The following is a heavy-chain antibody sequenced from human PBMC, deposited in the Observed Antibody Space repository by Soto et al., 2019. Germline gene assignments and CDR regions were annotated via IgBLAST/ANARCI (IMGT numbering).Heavy chain of an antibody. D-gene: IGHD2-21*02. CDR1: GGSISYDYYH. Sequence: VQLQQSGPGLVKPSQTLFLTCSVSGGSISYDYYHWTWIRQSPGKGLEWIGYILYSGSIMYNPSFKSRVTISVDTSKNQFSLQLSSVTAADTAVYFCAREDDGGDRDYYGLDVWGQGTTVTVSS. V-gene: IGHV4-30-4*08. J-gene: IGHJ6*02. CDR2: ILYSGSI. CDR3: AREDDGGDRDYYGLDV.